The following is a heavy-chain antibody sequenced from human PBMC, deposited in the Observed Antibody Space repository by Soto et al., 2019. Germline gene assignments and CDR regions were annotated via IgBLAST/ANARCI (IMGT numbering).Heavy chain of an antibody. V-gene: IGHV3-30*18. Sequence: GGSLRLSCAVSGFTFSSYGMHWVRQAPGKGLEWVTGILYDGSDKYYADSVKGRFTISRENSKNTLYLKMNSLRTEDSAVYYCAKAGRGFRDFVHHWGQGTPVTVSS. CDR2: ILYDGSDK. CDR3: AKAGRGFRDFVHH. J-gene: IGHJ4*02. CDR1: GFTFSSYG. D-gene: IGHD1-26*01.